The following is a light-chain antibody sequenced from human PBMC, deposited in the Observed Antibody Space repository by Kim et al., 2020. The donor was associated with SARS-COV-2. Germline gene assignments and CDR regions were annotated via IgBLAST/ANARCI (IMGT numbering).Light chain of an antibody. CDR1: QSISNSY. CDR2: GAS. J-gene: IGKJ1*01. Sequence: EIVLTQSPGTLSLSPGERATLSCRASQSISNSYLAWYQQKPGQAPRLLIYGASSRATGIPDRFSGSGSGTDFTLTISRLEPEDFVVYHCQRYGGSSWTFGQGTKVDIK. V-gene: IGKV3-20*01. CDR3: QRYGGSSWT.